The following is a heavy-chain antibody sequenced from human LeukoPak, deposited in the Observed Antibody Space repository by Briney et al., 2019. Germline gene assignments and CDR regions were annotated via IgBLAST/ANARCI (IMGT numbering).Heavy chain of an antibody. CDR1: GFTFSRFA. CDR2: ISGGGGNT. D-gene: IGHD4-23*01. J-gene: IGHJ5*02. CDR3: ANSPYVGDHGGPSA. V-gene: IGHV3-23*01. Sequence: GGSLRLSCAASGFTFSRFAMSWVRQAPGKGPEWVSGISGGGGNTYYAASVKGRFTISRDDSKNTLFLQMNSLRVEDTAVYYCANSPYVGDHGGPSAWGQGTLVTVSS.